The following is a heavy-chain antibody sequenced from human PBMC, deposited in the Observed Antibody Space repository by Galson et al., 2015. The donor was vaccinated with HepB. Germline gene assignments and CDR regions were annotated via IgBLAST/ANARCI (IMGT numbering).Heavy chain of an antibody. V-gene: IGHV4-34*01. J-gene: IGHJ4*02. CDR1: GGSFSGCY. CDR3: ARGLYFDY. Sequence: ETLSLTCAVYGGSFSGCYWSWIRQPPGKGLEWIGEINHSGSTNYNPSLKSRVTISVDTSKNQFSLKLSSVTAADTAVYYCARGLYFDYWGQGTLVTVSS. CDR2: INHSGST.